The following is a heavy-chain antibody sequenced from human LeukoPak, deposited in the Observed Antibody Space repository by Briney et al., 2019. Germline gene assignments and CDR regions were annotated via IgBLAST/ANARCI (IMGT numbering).Heavy chain of an antibody. CDR1: GGSFSGYY. D-gene: IGHD2-15*01. J-gene: IGHJ4*02. CDR2: INHSGST. CDR3: ARVNADRYCSGGSCYIDY. V-gene: IGHV4-34*01. Sequence: PSETLSLTCAVYGGSFSGYYWSWIRQPPGKGLEWLGEINHSGSTNYNPSLKSRVTISVDTSKNQFSLKLSSVTAADTAVYYCARVNADRYCSGGSCYIDYWGQGTLVTVSS.